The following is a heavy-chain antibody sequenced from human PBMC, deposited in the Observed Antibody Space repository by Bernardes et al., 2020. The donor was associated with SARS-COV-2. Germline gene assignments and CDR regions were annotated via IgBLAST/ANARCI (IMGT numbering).Heavy chain of an antibody. CDR1: GGSFSGYY. V-gene: IGHV4-34*01. CDR3: AISWYSTYYYYGMDV. D-gene: IGHD6-13*01. Sequence: SETLSLTCAVYGGSFSGYYWSWIRQPPGKGLEWIGEINHSGSTNYNPSLKSRVTISVDTSKNQFSLKLSSVTAADTAVYYCAISWYSTYYYYGMDVWGQGTTVTVSS. CDR2: INHSGST. J-gene: IGHJ6*02.